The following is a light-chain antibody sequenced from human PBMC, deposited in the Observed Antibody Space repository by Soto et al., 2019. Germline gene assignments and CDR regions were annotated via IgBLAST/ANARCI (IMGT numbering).Light chain of an antibody. CDR2: HVS. CDR1: SSDVGGYNY. CDR3: SSYTSSSTRRVV. Sequence: QSVLAQPASVAGSPGQSITISCTGTSSDVGGYNYVSLYQQPPGKASKLMIYHVSNRPSGVSNRFSGSKSCNTASLTLSGLQAEDEAEYYCSSYTSSSTRRVVFGRGTKLTVL. J-gene: IGLJ2*01. V-gene: IGLV2-14*01.